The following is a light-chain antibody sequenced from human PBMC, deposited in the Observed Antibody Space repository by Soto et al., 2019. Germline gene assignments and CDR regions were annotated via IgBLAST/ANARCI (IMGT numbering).Light chain of an antibody. CDR1: SSDIGAHNY. CDR3: TSYTGSNTLEV. CDR2: DVN. J-gene: IGLJ1*01. Sequence: QSALTQPASVSGSPGQSITISCTGTSSDIGAHNYVSWYRQHPGKAPQLLIYDVNNRPSGVSHRFSGSKSGNTASLTISGLQSEDEADYFCTSYTGSNTLEVFGPGTKVTVL. V-gene: IGLV2-14*03.